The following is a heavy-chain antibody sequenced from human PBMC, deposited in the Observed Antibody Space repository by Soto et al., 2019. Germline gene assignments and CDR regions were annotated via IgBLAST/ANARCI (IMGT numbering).Heavy chain of an antibody. CDR3: AKDLGYCSSTSCYVHLGYYYYGMDV. Sequence: GRSLRLSCAASGFTFSSYGTHWVRQAPGKGLEWVAVIWYDGSNKYYADSVKGRFTISRDNSKNTLYLQMNSLRAEDTAVYYCAKDLGYCSSTSCYVHLGYYYYGMDVWGQGTTVTVSS. V-gene: IGHV3-33*06. J-gene: IGHJ6*02. CDR2: IWYDGSNK. D-gene: IGHD2-2*01. CDR1: GFTFSSYG.